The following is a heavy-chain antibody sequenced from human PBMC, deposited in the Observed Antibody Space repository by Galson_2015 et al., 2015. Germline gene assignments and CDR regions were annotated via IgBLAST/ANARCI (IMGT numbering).Heavy chain of an antibody. CDR1: GFSFRTYG. J-gene: IGHJ4*02. Sequence: SLRLSCAASGFSFRTYGMHWVRQASGKGLEWAAVIWYDGSNTYYADSVKGRFTISRDNSKNTLYLQMNSLRAEDTAVYYCARGLQVESLDYWGQGTLVTVSS. CDR2: IWYDGSNT. D-gene: IGHD1-1*01. CDR3: ARGLQVESLDY. V-gene: IGHV3-33*01.